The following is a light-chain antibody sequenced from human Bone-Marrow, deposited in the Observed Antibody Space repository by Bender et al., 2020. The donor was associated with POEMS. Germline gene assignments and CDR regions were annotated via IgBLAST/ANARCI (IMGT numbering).Light chain of an antibody. CDR3: CSYAGHTYV. CDR1: SSDVGGSNY. CDR2: DVS. J-gene: IGLJ1*01. V-gene: IGLV2-14*01. Sequence: QSALTQPASVSGSPGQSITISCTGTSSDVGGSNYVSWYQQYPGKAPKLMIYDVSNRPSGVSNRFSGSKSGNTASLTISGLQAEDEADYYCCSYAGHTYVFGAGTKVTVL.